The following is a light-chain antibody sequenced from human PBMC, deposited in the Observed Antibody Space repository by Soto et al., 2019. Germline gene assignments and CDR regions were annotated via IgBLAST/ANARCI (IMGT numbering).Light chain of an antibody. CDR2: GAS. Sequence: IVLTQSPGTLSLSPGERATLSCRASQSVTSNYIAWYQQKLGQAPRLILFGASSRATGIPDRFSGSGSGTDFSLTSSRLEPEDFAVYYCRQYGSSVWTFGQGTKVEIK. J-gene: IGKJ1*01. V-gene: IGKV3-20*01. CDR1: QSVTSNY. CDR3: RQYGSSVWT.